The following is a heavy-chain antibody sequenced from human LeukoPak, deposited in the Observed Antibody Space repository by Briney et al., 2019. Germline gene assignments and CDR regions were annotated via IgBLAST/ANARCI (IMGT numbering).Heavy chain of an antibody. V-gene: IGHV4-34*01. J-gene: IGHJ6*02. CDR3: ARARSSSSWYGFEEYGMDV. CDR1: GGSFSGYY. Sequence: SETLSLTCAVYGGSFSGYYWSWIRQPPGKGLEWIGEINHSGSTNYNPSLKSRVTISVDTSKNQFSLKLSSVTAADTAVYYCARARSSSSWYGFEEYGMDVWGQGTTVTVSS. CDR2: INHSGST. D-gene: IGHD6-13*01.